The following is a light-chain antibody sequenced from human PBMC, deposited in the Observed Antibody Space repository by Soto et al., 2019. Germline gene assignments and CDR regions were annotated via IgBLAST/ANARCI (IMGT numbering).Light chain of an antibody. CDR3: QQRGT. CDR1: QSVDSS. J-gene: IGKJ2*01. V-gene: IGKV3-11*01. Sequence: EVVLTQSPATLSLTPGESATLSCRASQSVDSSLAWYQQKLGQAPRLLIYDASNRATGIPGRFSGSGSGTDFTLTISSLEPEDFAVYYCQQRGTFGQGTKVEIK. CDR2: DAS.